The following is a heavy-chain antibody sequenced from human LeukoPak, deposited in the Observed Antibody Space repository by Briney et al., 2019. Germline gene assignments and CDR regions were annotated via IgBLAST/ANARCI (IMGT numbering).Heavy chain of an antibody. J-gene: IGHJ4*02. Sequence: GGSLRLSCAASGFTVSSYAMSWVRQAPGKGLEWVSVISGSGDSTYYPDSVKGRFTISRDNSKNTLYPQMNSLRAEDTAVYYCAKDYYASGTYRHFDYWGQGTLVTVSS. D-gene: IGHD3-10*01. V-gene: IGHV3-23*01. CDR2: ISGSGDST. CDR1: GFTVSSYA. CDR3: AKDYYASGTYRHFDY.